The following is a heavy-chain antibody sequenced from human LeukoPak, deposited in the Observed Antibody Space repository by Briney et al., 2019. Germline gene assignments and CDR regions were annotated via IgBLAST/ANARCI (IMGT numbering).Heavy chain of an antibody. CDR2: INYSGNT. Sequence: PSETLSLTCAVSGASISSSYWSWIRQPPGKGLEWIGYINYSGNTKYNPSLESRVTISVDASNNQFSLRLSSVTAADTAFYYCARGYYDSRGYSNTFDIWGQGTLVTVSS. V-gene: IGHV4-59*01. CDR3: ARGYYDSRGYSNTFDI. D-gene: IGHD3-22*01. J-gene: IGHJ3*02. CDR1: GASISSSY.